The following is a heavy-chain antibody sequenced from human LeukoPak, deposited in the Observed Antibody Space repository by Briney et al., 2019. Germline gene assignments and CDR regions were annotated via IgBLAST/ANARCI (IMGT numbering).Heavy chain of an antibody. CDR2: ISGSDTA. V-gene: IGHV3-23*01. Sequence: PGGSLRLSCAASGVTFNNYDFNWVRQSPGKGLEWVSAISGSDTAYYADSVKGRCTISRDNSKNRLYLQMKSRRAEDTAISYCTREIPVQLEFDCWGQGTLVTVSS. J-gene: IGHJ4*02. CDR1: GVTFNNYD. D-gene: IGHD1-1*01. CDR3: TREIPVQLEFDC.